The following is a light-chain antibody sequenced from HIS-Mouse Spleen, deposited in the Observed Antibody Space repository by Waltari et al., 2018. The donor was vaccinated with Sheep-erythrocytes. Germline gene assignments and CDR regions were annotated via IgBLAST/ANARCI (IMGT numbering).Light chain of an antibody. V-gene: IGLV2-8*01. J-gene: IGLJ3*02. CDR3: SSYAGSNNWV. CDR1: SSDVGGSNY. CDR2: EVS. Sequence: QSALTQPPSASGSPGQSVTISCTGTSSDVGGSNYVSGYQQHPGKAPNLMIYEVSKRPSGVPDRFSGSKSGNTASLTVSGLQAEDEADYYCSSYAGSNNWVFGGGTKLTVL.